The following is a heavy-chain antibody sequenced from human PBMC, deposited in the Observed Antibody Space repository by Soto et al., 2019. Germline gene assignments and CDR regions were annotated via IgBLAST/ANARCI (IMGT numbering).Heavy chain of an antibody. V-gene: IGHV1-18*01. CDR1: GYTFTSYG. CDR2: ISAYNGNT. Sequence: ASVKVSCKASGYTFTSYGISWVRQAPGQGLEWMGWISAYNGNTNYAQKLQGRVTMTTDTSTSTAYMELRSLRSDDTAVYYCARVPHIVVVPAAIDLNYYYYMDVWGKGTTVTVSS. J-gene: IGHJ6*03. CDR3: ARVPHIVVVPAAIDLNYYYYMDV. D-gene: IGHD2-2*01.